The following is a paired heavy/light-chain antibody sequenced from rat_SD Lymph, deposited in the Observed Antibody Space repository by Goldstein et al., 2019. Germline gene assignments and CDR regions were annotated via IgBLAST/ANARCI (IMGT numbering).Heavy chain of an antibody. J-gene: IGHJ2*01. CDR3: ARRLAFDY. Sequence: EVQLVESGGGLVQPGRSLKLSCLASGFTFSNYGMNWIRQAPGKGLEWVASISSSSSYIYYADTVKGRFTISRDNAKNTLYLQMTSLRSEDTALYYCARRLAFDYWGQGVMVTVSS. CDR1: GFTFSNYG. D-gene: IGHD4-2*01. CDR2: ISSSSSYI. V-gene: IGHV5-34*01.
Light chain of an antibody. CDR3: LQHYSAPWT. J-gene: IGKJ1*01. CDR2: YAT. V-gene: IGKV22S4*01. CDR1: QSISNN. Sequence: DIQVTQSPSSLLASLGERVTITCQTSQSISNNLNWYQQKPGQAPMLLIYYATSLQTGMPSRFSGQYSGRSFTLTITSLEPEDIANYFCLQHYSAPWTFGGGTKLELK.